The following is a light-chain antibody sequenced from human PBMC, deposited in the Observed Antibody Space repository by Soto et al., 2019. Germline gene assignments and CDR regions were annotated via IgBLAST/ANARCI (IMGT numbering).Light chain of an antibody. CDR1: QSFSSSY. CDR2: GAS. Sequence: EMVLTQSPGTLSLSPGERATLSCRASQSFSSSYLAWYQQKPGQAPRLLIYGASSRATGIPDRFSGSGSGTDFTLTISRLEPEDFAVYYCQQYGSSPAFGPGTKVDIK. V-gene: IGKV3-20*01. CDR3: QQYGSSPA. J-gene: IGKJ3*01.